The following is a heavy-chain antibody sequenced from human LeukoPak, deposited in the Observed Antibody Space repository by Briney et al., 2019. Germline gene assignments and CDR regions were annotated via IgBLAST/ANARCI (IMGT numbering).Heavy chain of an antibody. Sequence: GGSLRLSCAASRFTFSTYAMSWVRQAPGKGLEWVSSISGSGDTTYYTGSVKGRFTISRDNSKNALYLQMSSLRAEDTAVYYCAKSQRNDQQVVQRIDYWGQGTLVTVSS. CDR3: AKSQRNDQQVVQRIDY. CDR2: ISGSGDTT. CDR1: RFTFSTYA. V-gene: IGHV3-23*01. D-gene: IGHD2-2*01. J-gene: IGHJ4*02.